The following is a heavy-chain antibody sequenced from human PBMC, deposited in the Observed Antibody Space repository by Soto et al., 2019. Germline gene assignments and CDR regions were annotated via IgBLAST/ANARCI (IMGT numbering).Heavy chain of an antibody. V-gene: IGHV4-59*08. CDR1: GGSISSYY. CDR2: IYYSGST. J-gene: IGHJ6*03. Sequence: SETLSLTCTVSGGSISSYYWSWIRQPPGKGLEWIGYIYYSGSTNYNPSLKSRVTISVDTSKNQFSLKLSSVTAADTAVYYCARHAPILNRGSGSYYSAYRDNYYYYMDVWGKGTTVTV. D-gene: IGHD3-10*01. CDR3: ARHAPILNRGSGSYYSAYRDNYYYYMDV.